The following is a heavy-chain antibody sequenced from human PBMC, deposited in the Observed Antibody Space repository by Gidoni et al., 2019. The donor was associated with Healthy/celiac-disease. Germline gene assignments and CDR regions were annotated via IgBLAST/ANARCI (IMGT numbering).Heavy chain of an antibody. CDR1: GGSVSSGDYY. J-gene: IGHJ3*02. CDR2: VFYSGST. CDR3: AGGIPYRTSLIGALDI. V-gene: IGHV4-61*08. D-gene: IGHD3-16*01. Sequence: QVQLPESGPGLVTPSETLSLTCTVSGGSVSSGDYYWSWIRQPPGKGLEWIGYVFYSGSTNYNPSLKSRVTISLDTSNNQFSLKLSSVTAADTAVYFCAGGIPYRTSLIGALDIWGQGTMVTVSS.